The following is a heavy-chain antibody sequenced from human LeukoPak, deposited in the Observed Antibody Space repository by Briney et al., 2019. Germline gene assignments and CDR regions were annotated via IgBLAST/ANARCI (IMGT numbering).Heavy chain of an antibody. CDR2: IRYDGSNK. V-gene: IGHV3-30*02. Sequence: GGSLRLSCAASGFTFSSYGMHWVRQAPGKGLEWVAFIRYDGSNKYYADSVKGRFTISRDNSKNTLFLQMNSLRAEDTAVYYCAKCVTTVTPLRFDIWGQGTMVTVSS. D-gene: IGHD4-17*01. CDR1: GFTFSSYG. J-gene: IGHJ3*02. CDR3: AKCVTTVTPLRFDI.